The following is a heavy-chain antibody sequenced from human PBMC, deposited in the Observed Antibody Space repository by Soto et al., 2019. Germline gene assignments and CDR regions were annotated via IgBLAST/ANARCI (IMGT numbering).Heavy chain of an antibody. Sequence: QLQLQESGSGLVKPSQTLSLTCAVSGGSISSGGYSWSCIRQPPGQGLEGIGYISHSGSTYYNPSLKSRVTISVDRSTNQFSLKLSSVTAADTAVYYCARWFEPWGQGTLVTVSS. CDR2: ISHSGST. V-gene: IGHV4-30-2*01. CDR1: GGSISSGGYS. CDR3: ARWFEP. J-gene: IGHJ5*02.